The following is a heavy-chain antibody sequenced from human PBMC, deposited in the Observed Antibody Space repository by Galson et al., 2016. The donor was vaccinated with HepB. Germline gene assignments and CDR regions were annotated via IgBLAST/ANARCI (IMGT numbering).Heavy chain of an antibody. CDR3: ASHTREKFGSGSHEFDY. CDR2: IIPISGTS. J-gene: IGHJ4*02. Sequence: SVKVSCKASGGTFSSFAINWVRQAPGQGLEWMAEIIPISGTSNYAQKFQGRVTITADESTSTAYMDLSSLRSADTAVYYCASHTREKFGSGSHEFDYWGQGTLVTVSS. CDR1: GGTFSSFA. V-gene: IGHV1-69*13. D-gene: IGHD3-10*01.